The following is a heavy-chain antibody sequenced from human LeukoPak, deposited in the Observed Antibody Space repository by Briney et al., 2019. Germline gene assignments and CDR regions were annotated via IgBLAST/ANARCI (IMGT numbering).Heavy chain of an antibody. CDR1: GFTFSRYA. J-gene: IGHJ4*02. Sequence: GGSLRLSCAASGFTFSRYAMPWVRQAPGKGLEYVSAISSNGGSTYYANSVKGRFTISRDNSKNTLYLQMGSLRAEDMAVYYCARRGSYYGDSMDYWGQGTLVTVSS. V-gene: IGHV3-64*01. CDR2: ISSNGGST. D-gene: IGHD1-26*01. CDR3: ARRGSYYGDSMDY.